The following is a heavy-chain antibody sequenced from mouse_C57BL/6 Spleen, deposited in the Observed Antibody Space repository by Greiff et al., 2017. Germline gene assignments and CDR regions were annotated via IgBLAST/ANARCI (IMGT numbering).Heavy chain of an antibody. CDR3: ARDWERFYAMDY. D-gene: IGHD4-1*01. J-gene: IGHJ4*01. Sequence: VQLQQSGPELVKPGASVKISCKASGYAFSSSWMNWVKQRPGKGLEWIGRIYPGDGDTNYNGKFKGKATLTADKSSSTAYLQLSSLTSEDTAVYYCARDWERFYAMDYWGQGTSVTVSS. CDR2: IYPGDGDT. CDR1: GYAFSSSW. V-gene: IGHV1-82*01.